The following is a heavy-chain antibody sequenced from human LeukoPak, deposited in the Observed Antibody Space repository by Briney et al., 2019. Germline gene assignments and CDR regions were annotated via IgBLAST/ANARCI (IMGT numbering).Heavy chain of an antibody. CDR1: GDSISSGTYY. Sequence: SETLSLTCTVSGDSISSGTYYWSWIRQPAGKGLEWIGRVYSSGNTNYNPSLKSRVTISIDTSKNQFSLKLSSVTAADTAAYYCARGVGSSSSNWFDPWGQGTLVTVSS. CDR2: VYSSGNT. CDR3: ARGVGSSSSNWFDP. D-gene: IGHD6-6*01. V-gene: IGHV4-61*02. J-gene: IGHJ5*02.